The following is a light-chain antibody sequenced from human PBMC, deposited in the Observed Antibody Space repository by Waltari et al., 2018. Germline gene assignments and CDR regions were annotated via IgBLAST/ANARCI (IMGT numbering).Light chain of an antibody. CDR1: SSDVGNYKR. Sequence: SALTQPAPVSGSPGQSITISCTGTSSDVGNYKRVSWYQQHPGKAPKLMIYAVSKRPSGVSDRFSGSKSGDMASLTISGLQPEDEAEYFCSSYAGSSKGVFGGGTKVTVL. J-gene: IGLJ2*01. V-gene: IGLV2-23*02. CDR2: AVS. CDR3: SSYAGSSKGV.